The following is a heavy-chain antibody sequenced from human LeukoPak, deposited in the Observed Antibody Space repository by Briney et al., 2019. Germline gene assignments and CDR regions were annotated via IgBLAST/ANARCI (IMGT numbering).Heavy chain of an antibody. CDR3: ARQPRGAFDI. V-gene: IGHV3-66*04. CDR2: IYSGGST. CDR1: GFNFTKHW. Sequence: GGSLRLSCAASGFNFTKHWMRWVRQAPGKGLEWVSVIYSGGSTYYADSVKGRFTISRDNSKNTLYLQMNSLRAEDTAVYYCARQPRGAFDIWGQGTMVTVSS. D-gene: IGHD1-26*01. J-gene: IGHJ3*02.